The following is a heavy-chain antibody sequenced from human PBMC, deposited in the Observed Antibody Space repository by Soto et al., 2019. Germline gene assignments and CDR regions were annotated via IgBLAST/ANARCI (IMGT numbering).Heavy chain of an antibody. CDR2: IHHSETT. D-gene: IGHD3-9*01. CDR1: GDSITSTNW. V-gene: IGHV4-4*02. CDR3: ARTSYSDPTGYYNLDV. J-gene: IGHJ6*02. Sequence: QVQLQESGPGLVKPSGTLSLTCAISGDSITSTNWWAWVRQSPGKGLEWIGEIHHSETTNSNPSRTSRVTMSVDRSKNQFSLKLTSVTAADTADYYCARTSYSDPTGYYNLDVWCQGTAVTVSS.